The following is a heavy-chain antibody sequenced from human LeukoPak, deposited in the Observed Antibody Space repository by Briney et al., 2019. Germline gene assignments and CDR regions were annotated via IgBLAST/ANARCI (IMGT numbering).Heavy chain of an antibody. CDR3: ARVGTMIVVEGLDY. D-gene: IGHD3-22*01. CDR2: ISSSSSYI. Sequence: GGSLRLSRAASGFTFSSYSMNWVRQAPGKGLEWVSSISSSSSYIYYADSVKGRFTISRDNAKNSLYLQMNSLRAEDTAVYYCARVGTMIVVEGLDYWGQGTLVTVSS. V-gene: IGHV3-21*01. CDR1: GFTFSSYS. J-gene: IGHJ4*02.